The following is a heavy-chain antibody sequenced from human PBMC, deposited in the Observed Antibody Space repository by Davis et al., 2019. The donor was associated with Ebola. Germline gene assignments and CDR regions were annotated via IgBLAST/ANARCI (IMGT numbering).Heavy chain of an antibody. CDR3: ARESGSGIDY. Sequence: GESLKISCTASGFNFGEYALTWVRQTPRKGLEWVGFIRNKAYGGTTEYAASVKGRFTISRDNSGNIAYLQMNSLKIEDTAVYYCARESGSGIDYWGQGTLVTVSS. CDR1: GFNFGEYA. D-gene: IGHD1-26*01. CDR2: IRNKAYGGTT. J-gene: IGHJ4*02. V-gene: IGHV3-49*04.